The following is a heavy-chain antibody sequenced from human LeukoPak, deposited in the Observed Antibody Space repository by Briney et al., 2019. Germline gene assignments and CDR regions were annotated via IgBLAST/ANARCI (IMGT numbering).Heavy chain of an antibody. CDR1: GGSISSSSYY. CDR3: AREMATTNYYYYYMDV. D-gene: IGHD5-24*01. Sequence: SETLSLTCTVSGGSISSSSYYWGWIRQPPGKGLEWIGSIYYSGSTYYNPSLKSRVTISVDTSKNPFSLKLSSVTAADTAVYYCAREMATTNYYYYYMDVWGKGTTVTVSS. J-gene: IGHJ6*03. V-gene: IGHV4-39*07. CDR2: IYYSGST.